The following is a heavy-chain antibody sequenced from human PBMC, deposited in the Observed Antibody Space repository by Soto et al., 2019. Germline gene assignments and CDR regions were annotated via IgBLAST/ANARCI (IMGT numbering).Heavy chain of an antibody. CDR3: ARGPVDCSGGSRYSHYYYYMDV. CDR1: GGTFSSYT. D-gene: IGHD2-15*01. Sequence: ASVKVSCKASGGTFSSYTISWVRQAPGQGLEWMGRIIPILGIANYAQKFQGRVTITADKSTSTAYMELSSLRSEDTAVYYCARGPVDCSGGSRYSHYYYYMDVWGKGTTVTVSS. J-gene: IGHJ6*03. CDR2: IIPILGIA. V-gene: IGHV1-69*02.